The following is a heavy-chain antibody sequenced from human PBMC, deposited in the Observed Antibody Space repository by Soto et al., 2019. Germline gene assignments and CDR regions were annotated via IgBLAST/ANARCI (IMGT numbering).Heavy chain of an antibody. V-gene: IGHV3-30-3*01. D-gene: IGHD1-26*01. CDR1: GFTFSSYA. J-gene: IGHJ6*02. CDR2: ISYDGSNK. Sequence: GGSLRLSCAASGFTFSSYAMHWVRQAPGKGLEWVAVISYDGSNKYYADSVKGRFTISRDNSKNTLYLQMNSLRAEDTAVYYCAREGRGHYYYGMDVWGQGTTVTVSS. CDR3: AREGRGHYYYGMDV.